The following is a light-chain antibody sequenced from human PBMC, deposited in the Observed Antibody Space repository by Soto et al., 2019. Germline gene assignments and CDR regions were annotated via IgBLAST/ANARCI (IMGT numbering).Light chain of an antibody. CDR1: RSISTY. Sequence: ETVLTQSPATLSLSPGERATLSCRASRSISTYLAWYQQKPGQAPRLLIYEALNRATGIPARFSGSGSGTDFTLTISSLEPEDSAVYYCQQYNNWPPITFGQGTRLEIK. CDR3: QQYNNWPPIT. J-gene: IGKJ5*01. V-gene: IGKV3-11*01. CDR2: EAL.